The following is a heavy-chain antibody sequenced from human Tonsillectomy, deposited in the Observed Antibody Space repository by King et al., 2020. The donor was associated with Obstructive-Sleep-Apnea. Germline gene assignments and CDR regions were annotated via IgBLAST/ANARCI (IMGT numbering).Heavy chain of an antibody. Sequence: VQLVESGGGVVQPGGSLRLSCAASGFTFSTYGMHWVRQAPGKVLEWVALIWDDGSNKYYADSVKGRFTISRDNSKNTLYLQMNSLRAEDTAMYYCANGDVKYSFDYWGQGTLVTVSS. CDR2: IWDDGSNK. J-gene: IGHJ4*02. D-gene: IGHD5-24*01. CDR1: GFTFSTYG. CDR3: ANGDVKYSFDY. V-gene: IGHV3-30*02.